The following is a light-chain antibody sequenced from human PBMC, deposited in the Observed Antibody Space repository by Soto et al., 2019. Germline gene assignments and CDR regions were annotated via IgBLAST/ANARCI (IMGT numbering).Light chain of an antibody. J-gene: IGKJ1*01. CDR2: GAS. Sequence: EIVLTHSPGTLSLSPGERATLSCRASQSVSSSLAWYQQKPGQAPRLLISGASTRATGIPARFSASGSGTEFTLTISSLQSEDFAVYYCQQYHNWPSVTFGQGTKVDIK. CDR3: QQYHNWPSVT. CDR1: QSVSSS. V-gene: IGKV3-15*01.